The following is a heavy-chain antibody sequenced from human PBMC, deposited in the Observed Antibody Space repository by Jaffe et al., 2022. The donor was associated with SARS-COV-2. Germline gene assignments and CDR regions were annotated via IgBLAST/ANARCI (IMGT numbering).Heavy chain of an antibody. CDR1: GFTFSSYG. CDR2: ISYDGSNK. V-gene: IGHV3-30*18. D-gene: IGHD6-6*01. J-gene: IGHJ6*02. Sequence: QVQLVESGGGVVQPGRSLRLSCAASGFTFSSYGMHWVRQAPGKGLEWVAVISYDGSNKYYADSVKGRFTISRDNSKNTLYLQMNSLRAEDTAVYYCAKWLSSSVIGYGMDVWGQGTTVTVSS. CDR3: AKWLSSSVIGYGMDV.